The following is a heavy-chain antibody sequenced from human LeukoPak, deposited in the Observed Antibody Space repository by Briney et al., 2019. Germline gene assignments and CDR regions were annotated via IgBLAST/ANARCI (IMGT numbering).Heavy chain of an antibody. CDR2: INPSGGST. CDR1: GYTFTNYY. V-gene: IGHV1-46*01. J-gene: IGHJ4*02. CDR3: AIEAAGAYYFDY. D-gene: IGHD6-13*01. Sequence: ASVKVSCKASGYTFTNYYIHWVRQAPGQGLEWMGTINPSGGSTRYPQKFQGRVTMTRDMSSSTVYMELSSLRSEDTAVYYCAIEAAGAYYFDYWGQGTLVTVS.